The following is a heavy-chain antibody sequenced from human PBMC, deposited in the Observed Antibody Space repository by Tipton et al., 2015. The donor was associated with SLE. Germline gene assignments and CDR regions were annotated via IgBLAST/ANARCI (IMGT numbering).Heavy chain of an antibody. V-gene: IGHV4-39*07. D-gene: IGHD3-10*01. J-gene: IGHJ4*02. CDR1: GDSITSDIYY. CDR3: ARVGDYYNSGSRVFDH. CDR2: IYYSGTAH. Sequence: TLSLTCFVSGDSITSDIYYWGWIRQPPGKGLEWIGSIYYSGTAHYENPSLKSRVTISIDTSNNQFSLRLTSVTAADTAVYFCARVGDYYNSGSRVFDHWGQGILVTVSS.